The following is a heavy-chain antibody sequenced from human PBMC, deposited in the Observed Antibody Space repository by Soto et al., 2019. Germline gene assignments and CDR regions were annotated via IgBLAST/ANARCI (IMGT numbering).Heavy chain of an antibody. CDR1: GYTFTSYD. D-gene: IGHD1-26*01. Sequence: VQLVQSGAEVKKPGASVKVSCKASGYTFTSYDINWVRQATGQGLEWMGWMNPNSGNTGYAQKFQGRVTMTRNTSISTAYMELSSLRSEDTAVYYCARERIVGATSHYYGMDVWGQGTTVTVSS. J-gene: IGHJ6*02. V-gene: IGHV1-8*01. CDR2: MNPNSGNT. CDR3: ARERIVGATSHYYGMDV.